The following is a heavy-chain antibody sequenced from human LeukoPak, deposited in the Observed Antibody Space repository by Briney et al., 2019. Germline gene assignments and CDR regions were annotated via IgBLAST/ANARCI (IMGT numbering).Heavy chain of an antibody. CDR2: INPSGGST. D-gene: IGHD4-17*01. J-gene: IGHJ6*02. CDR3: ARDPPPSYGDTYYYYGMDV. CDR1: GYTLTSYY. Sequence: ASVKVSCKASGYTLTSYYMHWVRQAPGQGLEWMGIINPSGGSTSYAQKFQGRVTMTRDTSTSTVYMELSSLRSEDTAVYYCARDPPPSYGDTYYYYGMDVWGRGTTVTVSS. V-gene: IGHV1-46*01.